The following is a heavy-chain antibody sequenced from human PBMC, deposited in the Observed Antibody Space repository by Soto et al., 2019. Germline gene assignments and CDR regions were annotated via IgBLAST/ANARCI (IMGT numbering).Heavy chain of an antibody. Sequence: EVQLVESGGGLVQPGGSLRLSCATSGFTFSSYWMSWVRQAPGKGLEWVANIKQDGSEKYYVVSVKGRFTISRDNAKNSLYLQMNSLRAEDTAVYHCARGDGGMDVWGQGTTVTVSS. V-gene: IGHV3-7*01. CDR3: ARGDGGMDV. CDR1: GFTFSSYW. CDR2: IKQDGSEK. J-gene: IGHJ6*02.